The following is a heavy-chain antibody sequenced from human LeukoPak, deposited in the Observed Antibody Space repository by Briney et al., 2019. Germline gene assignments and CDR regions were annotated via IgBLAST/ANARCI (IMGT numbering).Heavy chain of an antibody. J-gene: IGHJ3*02. CDR3: ARDSGSYGGGAFDI. CDR2: ISSSGSTI. V-gene: IGHV3-11*04. Sequence: LSLTCAVYGGSFSGYYWSWIRQPPGKGLEWVSYISSSGSTIYYADSVKGRFTISRDNAKNSLYLQMNSLRAEDTAVYYCARDSGSYGGGAFDIWGQGTMVTVSS. CDR1: GGSFSGYY. D-gene: IGHD1-26*01.